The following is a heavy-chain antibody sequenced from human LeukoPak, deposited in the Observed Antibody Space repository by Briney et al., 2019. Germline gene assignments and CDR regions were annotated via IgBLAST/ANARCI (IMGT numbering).Heavy chain of an antibody. CDR2: IYPGDSDT. V-gene: IGHV5-51*01. J-gene: IGHJ4*02. CDR1: GYNFITYW. D-gene: IGHD4-17*01. Sequence: GESLKISCKGSGYNFITYWIAWVRQMPGKGPEWMGIIYPGDSDTRYSPSFQGQVTISADKSISTAYLQWSSLKASDTAMYYCAIPLGPYGVIPFDYWGQGTLVTVSS. CDR3: AIPLGPYGVIPFDY.